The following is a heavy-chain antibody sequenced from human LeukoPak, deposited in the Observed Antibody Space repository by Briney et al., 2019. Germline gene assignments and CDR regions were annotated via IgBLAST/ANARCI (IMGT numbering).Heavy chain of an antibody. Sequence: GGSLRLSCTVSGFTFSSLEVNWVRQAPGKGLEWVAYISTDSGETIYYADSVEGRFTISRDNAKNSLYLQMNSLRVEDTATYYCATLTGGRCSRTSCPYDYWGQGTLVTVSS. D-gene: IGHD2-2*01. J-gene: IGHJ4*02. CDR3: ATLTGGRCSRTSCPYDY. CDR2: ISTDSGETI. V-gene: IGHV3-48*03. CDR1: GFTFSSLE.